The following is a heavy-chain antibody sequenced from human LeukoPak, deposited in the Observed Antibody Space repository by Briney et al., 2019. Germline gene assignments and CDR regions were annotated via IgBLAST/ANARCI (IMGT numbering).Heavy chain of an antibody. J-gene: IGHJ4*02. CDR3: AKDRVGAILYFDY. Sequence: GGSLRLSCAASGFTFSSYWMHWVRQAPGKGLEWVSAISGSGGRTYYADSMKGRFTISRDNSKNTLYLQMNSLRGEDTAVYYCAKDRVGAILYFDYWGQGTLVTVSS. CDR2: ISGSGGRT. D-gene: IGHD1-26*01. V-gene: IGHV3-23*01. CDR1: GFTFSSYW.